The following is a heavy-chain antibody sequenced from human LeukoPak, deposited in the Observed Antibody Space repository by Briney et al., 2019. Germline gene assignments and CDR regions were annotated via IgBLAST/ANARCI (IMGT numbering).Heavy chain of an antibody. CDR1: GYTFTSYG. D-gene: IGHD1-26*01. CDR3: ARVKVGANDAFDI. V-gene: IGHV1-18*01. Sequence: ASVTVSCKASGYTFTSYGINWVRQAPGQGLEWMGWISAYNGNTNYAQKLQGRVTMTKATSTSTAYMELRSLRSDDTAVYYCARVKVGANDAFDIWGQGTMVTVSS. CDR2: ISAYNGNT. J-gene: IGHJ3*02.